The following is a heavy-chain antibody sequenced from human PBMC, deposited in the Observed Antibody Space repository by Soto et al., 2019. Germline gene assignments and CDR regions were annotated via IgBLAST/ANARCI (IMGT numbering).Heavy chain of an antibody. D-gene: IGHD2-2*02. CDR2: IYPGDSDT. CDR1: GYSFTSYW. J-gene: IGHJ5*02. Sequence: GESLKISCKGSGYSFTSYWIGWVRQMPGKGLEWMGIIYPGDSDTRYSPSFQGQVTISADKSISTAYLQWSSLKASDTAMYYCAVRHCSSTNCYTQNWFDPWGQGTLVTVS. V-gene: IGHV5-51*01. CDR3: AVRHCSSTNCYTQNWFDP.